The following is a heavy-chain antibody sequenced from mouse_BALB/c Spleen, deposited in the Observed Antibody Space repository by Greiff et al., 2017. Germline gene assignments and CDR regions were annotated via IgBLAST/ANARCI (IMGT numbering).Heavy chain of an antibody. V-gene: IGHV5-17*02. J-gene: IGHJ1*01. Sequence: DVKLVESGGGLVQPVGSRKLSCAASGFTFSSFGMHWVRQAPEKGLEWVAYISSGSSTIYYADTVKGRFTISRDNPKNTLFLQMTSLRSEDTAMYYCARWDRSAGYFDVWGAGTTVTVSS. CDR1: GFTFSSFG. CDR2: ISSGSSTI. CDR3: ARWDRSAGYFDV. D-gene: IGHD2-14*01.